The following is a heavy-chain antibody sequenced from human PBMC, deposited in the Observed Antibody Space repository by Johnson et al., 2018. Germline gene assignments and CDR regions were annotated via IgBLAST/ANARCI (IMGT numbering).Heavy chain of an antibody. Sequence: EVQLVESGGVVVQPGGSLRLSCAASGFTFDDYSMHWVRQAPGKGLEWVSLISWDGASTYYADSVKGRFTISRDNSKNTLYLQMSIVRVEDTAIYYCAKSAGYASSWYKDYWGQGTLVTVSA. CDR2: ISWDGAST. D-gene: IGHD6-13*01. J-gene: IGHJ4*02. CDR1: GFTFDDYS. V-gene: IGHV3-43*01. CDR3: AKSAGYASSWYKDY.